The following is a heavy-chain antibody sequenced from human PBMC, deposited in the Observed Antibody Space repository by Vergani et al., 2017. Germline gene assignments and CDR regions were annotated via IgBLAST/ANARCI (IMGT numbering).Heavy chain of an antibody. CDR2: IDDGGAST. D-gene: IGHD2-2*01. V-gene: IGHV3-23*01. CDR3: AKGPFCSSTSCPDYYYYYYMDV. Sequence: DVQLLESGGGLIQSGGSLRLSCATSGFTFTNYAMSWVRQTPGKGLEWISAIDDGGASTYYADSVKGRFTISRDNSNNTLYLQMHSLRAEDTAIYYCAKGPFCSSTSCPDYYYYYYMDVWGKGTTVTVSS. CDR1: GFTFTNYA. J-gene: IGHJ6*03.